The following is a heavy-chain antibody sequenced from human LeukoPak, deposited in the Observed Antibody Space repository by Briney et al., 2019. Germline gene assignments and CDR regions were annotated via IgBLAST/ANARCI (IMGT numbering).Heavy chain of an antibody. Sequence: GGSLRLSCAASGFTFSSYGMHWVRQAPGKGLEWVAVISYDGSNKYYADSVKGRFTISRDNSKNTLYLQMNSLRAEDTAVYYCAKDHSAQTAFDIWGQGTMVTVSS. CDR3: AKDHSAQTAFDI. CDR2: ISYDGSNK. V-gene: IGHV3-30*18. CDR1: GFTFSSYG. D-gene: IGHD3-10*01. J-gene: IGHJ3*02.